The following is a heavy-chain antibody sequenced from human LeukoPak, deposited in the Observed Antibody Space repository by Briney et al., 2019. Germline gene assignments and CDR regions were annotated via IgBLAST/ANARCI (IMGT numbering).Heavy chain of an antibody. Sequence: SVKVSCKASGGTFSSYAISWVRQAPGQRLEWMGGIIPIFGTANYAQKFQGRVTITTDEPTSTAYMELSSLRSEDTAVYYCARAVGTTVTTALFDYWGQGTLVTVSS. CDR1: GGTFSSYA. D-gene: IGHD4-17*01. V-gene: IGHV1-69*05. CDR3: ARAVGTTVTTALFDY. CDR2: IIPIFGTA. J-gene: IGHJ4*02.